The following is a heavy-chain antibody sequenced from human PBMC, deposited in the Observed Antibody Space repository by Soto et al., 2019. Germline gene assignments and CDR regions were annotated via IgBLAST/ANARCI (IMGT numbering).Heavy chain of an antibody. D-gene: IGHD3-3*01. CDR1: GYTFSNFY. CDR3: ARDFIVGVVGRTTKYVEQYYYYRMDV. CDR2: INPSGGNT. Sequence: QVKLEQSGPEVKKPGASVKISCRTSGYTFSNFYLHWVRQAPGQGLEWMGIINPSGGNTTYAQKFQGRSNVTRDTSTSTVFMELSSLTSDDTGIYYCARDFIVGVVGRTTKYVEQYYYYRMDVWGQGTTVNVSS. J-gene: IGHJ6*02. V-gene: IGHV1-46*01.